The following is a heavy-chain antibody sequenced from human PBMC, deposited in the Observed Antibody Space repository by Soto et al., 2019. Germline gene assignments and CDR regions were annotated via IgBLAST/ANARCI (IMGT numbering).Heavy chain of an antibody. J-gene: IGHJ5*02. D-gene: IGHD3-10*01. CDR2: IYYSGST. V-gene: IGHV4-59*12. CDR1: VGSISSYY. CDR3: ARVWFGESSWFDP. Sequence: ETLSLTCTVSVGSISSYYWSWIRQPPGKGLEWIGYIYYSGSTNYNPSLKSRVTISLDTSKNQFSLNLSSVTAADTAVYYCARVWFGESSWFDPWGQGTLVTVSS.